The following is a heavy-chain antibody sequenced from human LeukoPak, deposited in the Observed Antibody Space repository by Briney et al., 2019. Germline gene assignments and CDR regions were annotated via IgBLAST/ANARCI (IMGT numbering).Heavy chain of an antibody. J-gene: IGHJ4*02. CDR1: GGSISSYY. CDR2: IYYSGST. V-gene: IGHV4-59*01. D-gene: IGHD3-22*01. Sequence: SETLSLTCTVSGGSISSYYWSWIRQPPGKGLEWIGYIYYSGSTNYNPSLKSRVTISVDTSKNQFSLKLSSVTAADTAVYYCARGGDSSGYYYPVFDYWGQGTLVTISS. CDR3: ARGGDSSGYYYPVFDY.